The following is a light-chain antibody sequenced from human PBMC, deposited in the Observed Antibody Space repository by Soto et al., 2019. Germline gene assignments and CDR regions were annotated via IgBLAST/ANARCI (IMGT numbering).Light chain of an antibody. CDR2: AAS. CDR3: HQYGSSPLT. CDR1: QSLLHSNGYNY. V-gene: IGKV2-28*01. J-gene: IGKJ3*01. Sequence: DIVLTQSPLSLPVTPGEPASISCRSTQSLLHSNGYNYLDWYLQKPGKAPKLLIYAASSLQSGVPSRFSGSGSGTDFALTISRLEPEDFAVYYCHQYGSSPLTFGPGTKVDIK.